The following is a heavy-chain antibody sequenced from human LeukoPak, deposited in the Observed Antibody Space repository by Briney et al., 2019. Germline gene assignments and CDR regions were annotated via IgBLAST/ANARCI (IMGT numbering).Heavy chain of an antibody. V-gene: IGHV4-34*01. CDR2: INHSGST. D-gene: IGHD5-12*01. Sequence: SETLSLTCAVYGGSFSGYYWSWIRQPPGKGLEWIGEINHSGSTNYNPSLKSRVTISVDTSKNQFSLKLSSVTAADTAVYYCARHLVDIVAPCWFDPWGQGTLVTVSS. J-gene: IGHJ5*02. CDR1: GGSFSGYY. CDR3: ARHLVDIVAPCWFDP.